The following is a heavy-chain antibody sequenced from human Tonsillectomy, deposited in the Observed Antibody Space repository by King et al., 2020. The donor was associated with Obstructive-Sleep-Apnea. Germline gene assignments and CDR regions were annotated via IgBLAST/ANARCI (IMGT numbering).Heavy chain of an antibody. V-gene: IGHV3-23*04. Sequence: VQLVESGGGLVQPGGSLRLSCAASGFTFNSYAMSWVRQAPGKGLEWVSGISGSVGSTYYADSVKGRCTISRDNSKNTLFLQLNNMRAEDTVVYYFAKHRPPGREEQLLVPYFQHWGQGTLVTVSS. D-gene: IGHD6-13*01. J-gene: IGHJ1*01. CDR1: GFTFNSYA. CDR2: ISGSVGST. CDR3: AKHRPPGREEQLLVPYFQH.